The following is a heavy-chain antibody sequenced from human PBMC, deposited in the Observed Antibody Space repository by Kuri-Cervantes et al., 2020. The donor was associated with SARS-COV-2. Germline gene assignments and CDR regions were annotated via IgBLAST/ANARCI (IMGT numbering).Heavy chain of an antibody. CDR2: IYSGGST. CDR1: GFTVSSNY. J-gene: IGHJ4*02. CDR3: AKDQGSDYGDQLDF. Sequence: GGSLRLSCAASGFTVSSNYMSWVRQAPGKGLEWVSVIYSGGSTYYADSVKGRFTISRDNSKNTLYLQMNSLRAEDTAIYYCAKDQGSDYGDQLDFWGQGTLVTVSS. V-gene: IGHV3-53*01. D-gene: IGHD4-17*01.